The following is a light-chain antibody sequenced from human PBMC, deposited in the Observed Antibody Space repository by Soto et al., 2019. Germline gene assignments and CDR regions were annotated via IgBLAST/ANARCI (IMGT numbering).Light chain of an antibody. Sequence: DIQMTQSPSTLSASVGDRVTITCRASQSISSWLAWYQQKPGKAPKLLIYDASSLESGVPSRFSGSGSGTEFTLTISSLQPDDFPTHYCQQYNSYPITSGQGIGLEIX. J-gene: IGKJ5*01. CDR1: QSISSW. V-gene: IGKV1-5*01. CDR3: QQYNSYPIT. CDR2: DAS.